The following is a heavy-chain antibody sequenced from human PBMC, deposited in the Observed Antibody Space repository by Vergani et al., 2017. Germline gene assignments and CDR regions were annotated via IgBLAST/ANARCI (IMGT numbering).Heavy chain of an antibody. CDR3: ARRKVRGDLFDY. Sequence: EVQLLESGGGLVQPGGSLRLSCAASGFTFSTYAMTWVRQAPGKGLEWVSTISSDGGSTYYADSVKGRFTISRDNSKNTLSLQMNSLTAEDTAIYYCARRKVRGDLFDYWGQGTLVTVSS. CDR2: ISSDGGST. V-gene: IGHV3-23*01. D-gene: IGHD3-10*01. CDR1: GFTFSTYA. J-gene: IGHJ4*02.